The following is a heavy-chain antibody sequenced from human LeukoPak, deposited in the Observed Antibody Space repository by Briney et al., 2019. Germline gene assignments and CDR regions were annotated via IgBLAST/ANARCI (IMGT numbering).Heavy chain of an antibody. D-gene: IGHD3-9*01. CDR1: GGTFSSYA. J-gene: IGHJ6*03. V-gene: IGHV1-69*13. CDR3: ARSRDDILTGYIYYYYMDV. Sequence: SVKVSCKASGGTFSSYAINWVRQAPGRGLEWMGGIIPIFGTANYAQKFQGRVTITADESTSTAYMELSSLRSEDTAVYYCARSRDDILTGYIYYYYMDVWGKGTTVTVSS. CDR2: IIPIFGTA.